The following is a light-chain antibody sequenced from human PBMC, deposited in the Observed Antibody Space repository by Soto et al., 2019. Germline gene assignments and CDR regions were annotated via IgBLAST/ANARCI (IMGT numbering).Light chain of an antibody. CDR1: SSNIGMNT. J-gene: IGLJ2*01. Sequence: QSVLTQPPSASGTPGQRVSLSCSGSSSNIGMNTVDWYQQLPGTAPKLLIYSNSQRPSGVPDRFSGSKSGTSASLAISSLQSEDEADYYCAAWDDRLNAVVFGGGTELTVL. CDR2: SNS. V-gene: IGLV1-44*01. CDR3: AAWDDRLNAVV.